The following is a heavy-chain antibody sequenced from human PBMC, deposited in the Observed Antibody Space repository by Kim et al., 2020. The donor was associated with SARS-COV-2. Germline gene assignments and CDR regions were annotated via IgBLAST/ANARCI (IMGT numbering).Heavy chain of an antibody. CDR3: ARMVRYVDYYYYYMDV. V-gene: IGHV3-11*01. J-gene: IGHJ6*03. CDR1: GFTFSDYY. D-gene: IGHD1-1*01. CDR2: ISSSGSTI. Sequence: GGSLRLSCAASGFTFSDYYMSWIRQAPGKGLEWVSYISSSGSTIYYADSVKGRFTISRDNAKNSLYLQMNSLRAEDTAVYYCARMVRYVDYYYYYMDVWGKGTTVTVSS.